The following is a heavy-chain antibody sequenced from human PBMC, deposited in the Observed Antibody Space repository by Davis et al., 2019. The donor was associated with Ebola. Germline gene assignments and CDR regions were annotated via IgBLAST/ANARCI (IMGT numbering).Heavy chain of an antibody. J-gene: IGHJ4*02. CDR2: ISGSGGST. CDR1: GFTFSSYA. V-gene: IGHV3-23*01. D-gene: IGHD2-8*01. Sequence: GESLKISCAASGFTFSSYAMSWVRQAPGKGLEWVSAISGSGGSTYYADSVKGRFTISRDNSKNTLYLQMNSLRAEDTAVYYCAKVVLMVYAIPEAFDYWGQGTLVTVSS. CDR3: AKVVLMVYAIPEAFDY.